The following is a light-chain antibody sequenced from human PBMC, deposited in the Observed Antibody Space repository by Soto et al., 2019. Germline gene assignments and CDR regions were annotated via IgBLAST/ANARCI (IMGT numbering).Light chain of an antibody. J-gene: IGKJ4*01. CDR3: QQRANWPPVT. Sequence: EIVLTQSPATLSLSPEERATLSCRASQSVSSSLAWYQQKPGQAPRLPIYDASNRATGIPARFSGSGSGTDFTLTISSLEPEDFAVYYCQQRANWPPVTFGGGTKVDIK. CDR1: QSVSSS. CDR2: DAS. V-gene: IGKV3-11*01.